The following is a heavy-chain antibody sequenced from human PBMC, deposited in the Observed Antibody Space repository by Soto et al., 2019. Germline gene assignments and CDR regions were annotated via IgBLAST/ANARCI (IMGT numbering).Heavy chain of an antibody. CDR2: IWYDGSNK. D-gene: IGHD2-15*01. Sequence: GGSLRLSCAASGFTFSSYGMHWVRQAPGKGLEWVAVIWYDGSNKYYADSVKGRFTISRDNSKNTLYLQMNSLRAEDTAVYYCAREGGPEIFDYCGQGTLVTVSS. V-gene: IGHV3-33*01. CDR1: GFTFSSYG. J-gene: IGHJ4*02. CDR3: AREGGPEIFDY.